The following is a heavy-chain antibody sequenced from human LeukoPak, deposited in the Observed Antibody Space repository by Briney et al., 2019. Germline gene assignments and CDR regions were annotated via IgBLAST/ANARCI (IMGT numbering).Heavy chain of an antibody. J-gene: IGHJ4*02. V-gene: IGHV3-7*01. CDR1: GFNFSDYF. Sequence: PGGSLRLSCAASGFNFSDYFLTWVRQAPGKGLEWVANINQDGNEKNYVDSLEGRFTISRDNAKRSLYLQMNSLRVDDTAMYYCVRDVGYYGGNHDYWGQGTLVIVPS. CDR2: INQDGNEK. CDR3: VRDVGYYGGNHDY. D-gene: IGHD4-23*01.